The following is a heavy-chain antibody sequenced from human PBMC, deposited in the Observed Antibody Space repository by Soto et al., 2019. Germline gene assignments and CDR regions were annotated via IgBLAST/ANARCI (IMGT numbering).Heavy chain of an antibody. D-gene: IGHD2-15*01. CDR3: ARAHAPTLPFDS. J-gene: IGHJ4*01. V-gene: IGHV4-39*02. CDR1: GGSISSSSHY. Sequence: SETLSLTCTVSGGSISSSSHYWGWIRQPPGKGLEWIGTIYYSGNTKYNPSLKSRVTISVDTSKNQFSLSLDSVTAADTAVYFCARAHAPTLPFDSWGQGTLVT. CDR2: IYYSGNT.